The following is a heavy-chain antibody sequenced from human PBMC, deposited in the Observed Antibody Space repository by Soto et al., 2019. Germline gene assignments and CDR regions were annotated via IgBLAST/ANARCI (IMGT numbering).Heavy chain of an antibody. CDR3: ARLDVGYCSSTSCSRAFDY. CDR2: IYYSGST. J-gene: IGHJ4*02. Sequence: SETLSLTCTVSGGSIISYYWSWIRQPPGKGLEWIGYIYYSGSTNYNPSLKSRVTTSVDTSKNQFSLKLSSVTAADTAVYYCARLDVGYCSSTSCSRAFDYWGQGTLVTVSS. V-gene: IGHV4-59*08. D-gene: IGHD2-2*01. CDR1: GGSIISYY.